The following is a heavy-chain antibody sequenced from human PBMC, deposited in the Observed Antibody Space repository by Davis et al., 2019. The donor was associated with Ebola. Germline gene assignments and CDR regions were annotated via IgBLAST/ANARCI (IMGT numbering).Heavy chain of an antibody. Sequence: GGSLRLSCVASGFTVSSYGMHWVRQAPGKGLEWVAFIWYDGSRKYYAESGKGRFTISRDNSKNTLYQEMKTLRGEDTAVYYCARDNGDCSPTSPCYGMDVWGQGTTVTVSS. D-gene: IGHD2-2*03. V-gene: IGHV3-33*01. CDR1: GFTVSSYG. CDR3: ARDNGDCSPTSPCYGMDV. J-gene: IGHJ6*02. CDR2: IWYDGSRK.